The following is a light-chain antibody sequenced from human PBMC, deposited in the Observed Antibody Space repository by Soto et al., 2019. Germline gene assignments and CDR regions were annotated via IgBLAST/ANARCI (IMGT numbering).Light chain of an antibody. CDR3: QQYDNWPPIT. V-gene: IGKV3-15*01. CDR1: QSVSRN. CDR2: GAS. J-gene: IGKJ4*01. Sequence: ERVMTQSPATQXHSPAARPTLYCXXSQSVSRNLAWYQQQPGQAPRLLFYGASTRATGIPARFSGSGSGTEFTLTISSLQSEDFAVYYCQQYDNWPPITFGGGTKVDNK.